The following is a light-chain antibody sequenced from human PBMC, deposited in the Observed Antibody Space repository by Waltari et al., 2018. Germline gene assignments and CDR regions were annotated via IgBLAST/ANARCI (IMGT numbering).Light chain of an antibody. J-gene: IGKJ4*01. CDR3: HLYGSART. Sequence: NVLTQSPCTLSLSPGERATLSCRASQSVTNNYLAWYQQQPGQAPRLLIYGVSSRATGIPDRFSGSGSGTDFTLTIGRLEPEDSAVYFCHLYGSARTFGGGTRVEIK. CDR2: GVS. CDR1: QSVTNNY. V-gene: IGKV3-20*01.